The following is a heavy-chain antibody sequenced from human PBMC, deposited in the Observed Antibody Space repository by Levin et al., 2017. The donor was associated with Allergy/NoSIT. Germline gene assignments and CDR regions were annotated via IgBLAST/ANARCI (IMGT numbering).Heavy chain of an antibody. J-gene: IGHJ4*02. CDR2: ISYDGSNK. Sequence: AGGSLRLSCAASGFTFNNYGMHWVRQAPGKGLEWVAVISYDGSNKYYADSVKGRFTISRDNSKNTLYLQMNSLRAEDTAVYYCAKENYGDPSYYFDYWGQGTLVTVSS. D-gene: IGHD4-17*01. V-gene: IGHV3-30*18. CDR1: GFTFNNYG. CDR3: AKENYGDPSYYFDY.